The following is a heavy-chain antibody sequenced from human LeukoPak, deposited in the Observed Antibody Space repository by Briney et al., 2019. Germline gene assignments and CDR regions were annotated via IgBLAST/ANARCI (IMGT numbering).Heavy chain of an antibody. D-gene: IGHD2-15*01. CDR2: IYCSGST. CDR1: GGSISSYY. V-gene: IGHV4-59*08. CDR3: ARHHCSAGSCYRLFDY. J-gene: IGHJ4*02. Sequence: SETLSLTCTVSGGSISSYYWSWIRQPPGKGLEWIGFIYCSGSTNYNPSLKSRVTISVDRSKNQFSLKLSSVTAADTAVYYCARHHCSAGSCYRLFDYWGPGALVTVSS.